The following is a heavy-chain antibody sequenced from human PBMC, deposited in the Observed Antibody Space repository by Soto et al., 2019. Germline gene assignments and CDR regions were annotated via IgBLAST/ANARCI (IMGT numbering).Heavy chain of an antibody. V-gene: IGHV4-4*07. CDR2: ITINGNT. Sequence: SETLSLTCRVSGAYISDFSWSWIRQPAGKGLEWIVRITINGNTQKNPSFKRRVTMPTDTSRNHFYLNLQSATAADTALSFCARETGENWTYEAHWGTGTMVTVSS. CDR3: ARETGENWTYEAH. J-gene: IGHJ6*04. CDR1: GAYISDFS. D-gene: IGHD1-7*01.